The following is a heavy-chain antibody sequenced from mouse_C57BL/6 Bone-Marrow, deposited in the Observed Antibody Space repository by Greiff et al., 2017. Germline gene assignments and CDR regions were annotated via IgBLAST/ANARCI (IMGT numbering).Heavy chain of an antibody. V-gene: IGHV1-72*01. D-gene: IGHD1-1*01. Sequence: VQLQQPGAELVKPGASVKLSCKASGYTFTSYWMHWVKQRPGRGLEWIGRIDPNSGGTKYNEKFKSKATLTADNPSSTAYMQLSSLTSADSAVDCCARTGYYGSSDVFAYWGQGTLVTVSA. CDR1: GYTFTSYW. CDR3: ARTGYYGSSDVFAY. CDR2: IDPNSGGT. J-gene: IGHJ3*01.